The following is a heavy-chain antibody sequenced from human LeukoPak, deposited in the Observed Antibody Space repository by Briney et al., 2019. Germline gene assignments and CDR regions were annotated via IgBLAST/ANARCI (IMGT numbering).Heavy chain of an antibody. CDR2: ITWDGGST. CDR1: GFSFNDFT. D-gene: IGHD3-16*01. Sequence: GGSLRLSCVASGFSFNDFTMHWVRQTPGKGLQWVSLITWDGGSTYYADSMKGRFTISRDNSKNSLYLQMNSLRTEDTALHYCVKGRPGGFDYWGQGTLVTVSS. J-gene: IGHJ4*02. CDR3: VKGRPGGFDY. V-gene: IGHV3-43*01.